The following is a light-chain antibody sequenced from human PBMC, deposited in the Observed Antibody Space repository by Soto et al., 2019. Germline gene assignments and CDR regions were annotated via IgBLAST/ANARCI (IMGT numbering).Light chain of an antibody. J-gene: IGLJ2*01. CDR1: SSDVGAYTY. CDR2: DVS. CDR3: GSYTSSNTLI. Sequence: QSALTQPASVSGSPGQSITISCTGTSSDVGAYTYVSWYQQHPGKAPKLMIYDVSIRPSGVSDRFSGSKSGNTASLTISGLQAEDEADYYCGSYTSSNTLIFGGGTKLTVL. V-gene: IGLV2-14*01.